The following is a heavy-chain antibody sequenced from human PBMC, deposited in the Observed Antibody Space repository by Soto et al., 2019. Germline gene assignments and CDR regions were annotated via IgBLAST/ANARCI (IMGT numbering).Heavy chain of an antibody. J-gene: IGHJ4*02. CDR3: ARDGPYYYGSGSDYGVDY. CDR2: ISPDGRNT. V-gene: IGHV3-64*01. CDR1: GFTFSSYA. Sequence: EVQLVESGGGLVQPGGSLRLSCAASGFTFSSYAMHWVRQAPGKGLEYVSAISPDGRNTYYANSVKGRFTISRDNSKDTMYLQMGSLRAEYMAVYYCARDGPYYYGSGSDYGVDYWGQGTLVTVSS. D-gene: IGHD3-10*01.